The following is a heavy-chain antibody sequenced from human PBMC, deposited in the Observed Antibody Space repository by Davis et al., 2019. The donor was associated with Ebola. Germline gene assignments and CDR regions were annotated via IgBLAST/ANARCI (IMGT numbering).Heavy chain of an antibody. J-gene: IGHJ4*02. CDR1: GYTFTNYF. CDR3: ARVPGIAVAG. Sequence: ASVKVSCKTSGYTFTNYFLHWVRQAPGQGLEWMGRINPDTGGAYFAQKFQGRVTMTRDTSISTAYMELSGLRSDDTAVYYCARVPGIAVAGWGQGTLVTVSS. CDR2: INPDTGGA. V-gene: IGHV1-2*06. D-gene: IGHD6-19*01.